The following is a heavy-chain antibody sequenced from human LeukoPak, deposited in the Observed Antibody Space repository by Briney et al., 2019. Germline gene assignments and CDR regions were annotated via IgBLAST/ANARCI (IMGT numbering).Heavy chain of an antibody. CDR1: GYSFTSYW. D-gene: IGHD3-22*01. CDR2: IYPGDSDT. Sequence: GESLQISCKGSGYSFTSYWIGWVRQLPGKGLEWMGIIYPGDSDTRYSPSFQGQVTISADKSISTAYLQWSSLKASDTAMYYCASSYDSSGYYYVDDAFDIWGQGTMVTVSS. J-gene: IGHJ3*02. V-gene: IGHV5-51*01. CDR3: ASSYDSSGYYYVDDAFDI.